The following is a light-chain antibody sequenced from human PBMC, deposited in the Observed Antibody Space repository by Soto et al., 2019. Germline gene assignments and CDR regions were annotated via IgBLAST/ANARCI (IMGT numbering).Light chain of an antibody. CDR1: SSNIGSPFD. V-gene: IGLV1-40*01. CDR3: QSFDSRLSAPV. Sequence: QSVLTQPPSVSGAPGQRVTISCTGNSSNIGSPFDVHWYQHLPGTAPRLLIYANNNRPSGVPDRFSGSKSGTSASLAITGLQRDDEADYYCQSFDSRLSAPVFGGGTKLTVL. J-gene: IGLJ2*01. CDR2: ANN.